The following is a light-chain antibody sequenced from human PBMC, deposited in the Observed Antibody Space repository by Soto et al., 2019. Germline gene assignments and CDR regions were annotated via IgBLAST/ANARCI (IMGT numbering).Light chain of an antibody. CDR1: QSVSSSY. V-gene: IGKV3-20*01. CDR3: RQYGSSIP. J-gene: IGKJ3*01. CDR2: GAS. Sequence: EIVLTQSPCTLPLSPGERATLSCRASQSVSSSYLAWYQQKPGQAPRLLIYGASSRATGIPNRFSGSGSGQDFTLAISSLESEDVAVYYCRQYGSSIPCGPGPKVYIK.